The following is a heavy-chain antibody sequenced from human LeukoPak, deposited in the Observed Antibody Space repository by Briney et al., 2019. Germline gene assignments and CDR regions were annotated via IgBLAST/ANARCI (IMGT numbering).Heavy chain of an antibody. CDR2: IYDSGTT. J-gene: IGHJ6*02. V-gene: IGHV4-59*12. CDR3: ARGILRGSNGAYGMDV. Sequence: SETLSLTCAVYGGSFSGYYWSWIRQPPGKGLEWIGYIYDSGTTKYNPSLESRVTISLDTSKNQFSLKLISVTAADTAVYFCARGILRGSNGAYGMDVWGQGTTVTVSS. CDR1: GGSFSGYY. D-gene: IGHD3-16*01.